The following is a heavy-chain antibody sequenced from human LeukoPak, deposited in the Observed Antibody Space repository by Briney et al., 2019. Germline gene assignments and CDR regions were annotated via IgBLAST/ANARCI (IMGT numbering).Heavy chain of an antibody. CDR2: INPNNGGR. V-gene: IGHV1-2*02. Sequence: ASVKVSCKASGYTFTGYYMHWVRQAPGQGLEWMGWINPNNGGRNYAQKFQGRVTMTRDTSISTAYMELNRLRSDDTAVYYCARDPYSNYFDYWGQGTLVTVSS. CDR3: ARDPYSNYFDY. CDR1: GYTFTGYY. J-gene: IGHJ4*02. D-gene: IGHD5-18*01.